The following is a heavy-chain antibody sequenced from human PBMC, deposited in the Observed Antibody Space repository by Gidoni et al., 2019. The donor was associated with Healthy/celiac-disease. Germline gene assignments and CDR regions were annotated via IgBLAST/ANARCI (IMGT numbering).Heavy chain of an antibody. CDR1: GFSLSTSGVG. J-gene: IGHJ5*02. V-gene: IGHV2-5*02. D-gene: IGHD3-3*01. Sequence: QITLKESGPTLVKPTQTLTLTCTFSGFSLSTSGVGVGWIRQPPGKALEWLALIYWDDDKRYSPSLKSRLTITKDTSKNQVVLTMTNMDPVDTATYYCAHSRTYYDFWSGDNNWFDPWGQGTLVTVSS. CDR2: IYWDDDK. CDR3: AHSRTYYDFWSGDNNWFDP.